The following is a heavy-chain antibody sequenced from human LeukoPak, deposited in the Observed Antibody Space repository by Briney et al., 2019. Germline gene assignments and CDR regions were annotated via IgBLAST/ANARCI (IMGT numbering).Heavy chain of an antibody. CDR3: AGRGSKTGYYFDY. V-gene: IGHV1-69*05. J-gene: IGHJ4*02. CDR1: GGTFSSYA. CDR2: IIPIFGTA. Sequence: SVKVSCKASGGTFSSYAISWVRQAPGQGLEWMGGIIPIFGTANYAQKFQGGVTITTDESTSTAYMELSSLRSEDTAVYYCAGRGSKTGYYFDYWGQGTLVTVSS. D-gene: IGHD1-26*01.